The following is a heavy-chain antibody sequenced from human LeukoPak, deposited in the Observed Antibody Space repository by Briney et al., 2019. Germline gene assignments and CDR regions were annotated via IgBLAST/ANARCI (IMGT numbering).Heavy chain of an antibody. J-gene: IGHJ4*02. CDR1: GFTFNSYS. Sequence: GGSLRLSCAASGFTFNSYSMNWVRQAPGKGLEWVSSISSGSSSIYYADSVKGRFTISRDNAKNSLYLQMNSLRAEDTAVYYCARASGDIVETATMGSYWGQGTLVTVSS. CDR3: ARASGDIVETATMGSY. V-gene: IGHV3-21*01. CDR2: ISSGSSSI. D-gene: IGHD5-18*01.